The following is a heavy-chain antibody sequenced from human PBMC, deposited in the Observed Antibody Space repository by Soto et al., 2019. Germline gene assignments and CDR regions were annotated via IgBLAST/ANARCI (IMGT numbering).Heavy chain of an antibody. V-gene: IGHV3-53*01. CDR2: IYSSGGT. Sequence: DVQLEESGGGLIQPGGSLRLSCAVSGFTVSNNYMTWVRQAPGKGLEWVSLIYSSGGTKYADSVRGRFTISRDNSKNTLYLQMNSLKVEDTAVYYGARDPPGIAASGSYNWGQGTLVTVSS. J-gene: IGHJ4*02. CDR3: ARDPPGIAASGSYN. CDR1: GFTVSNNY. D-gene: IGHD6-13*01.